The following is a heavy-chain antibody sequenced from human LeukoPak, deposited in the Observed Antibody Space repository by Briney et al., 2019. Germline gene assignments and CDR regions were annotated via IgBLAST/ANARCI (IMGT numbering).Heavy chain of an antibody. CDR2: MNPNSGNT. CDR3: ARVAPHYYDSSGCAEPLDY. Sequence: ASVKVSCKASGYTFTSYDINWVRQATGQGLEWMGWMNPNSGNTGYAQKFQGRVTMTRNTSISTAYMELSSLRSEDTAVYHCARVAPHYYDSSGCAEPLDYWGQGTLVTVSS. V-gene: IGHV1-8*01. CDR1: GYTFTSYD. J-gene: IGHJ4*02. D-gene: IGHD3-22*01.